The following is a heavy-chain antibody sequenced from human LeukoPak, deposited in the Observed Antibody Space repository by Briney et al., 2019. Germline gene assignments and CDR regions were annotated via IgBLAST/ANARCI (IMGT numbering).Heavy chain of an antibody. Sequence: ASVKVSCKASGYTFTSYGISWVRQAPGQGLEWMGWISAYNGNTNYAQKLQGRVTMTTDTSTSTAYMELRSLRSDDTAVYYCARDRIPRGYSYGPRYYYYYYGMDVWGQGTTVTVSS. CDR2: ISAYNGNT. D-gene: IGHD5-18*01. V-gene: IGHV1-18*01. CDR1: GYTFTSYG. CDR3: ARDRIPRGYSYGPRYYYYYYGMDV. J-gene: IGHJ6*02.